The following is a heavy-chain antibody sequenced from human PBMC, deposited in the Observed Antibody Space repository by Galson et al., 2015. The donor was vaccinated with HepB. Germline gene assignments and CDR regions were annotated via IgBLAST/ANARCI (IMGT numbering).Heavy chain of an antibody. Sequence: SVKVSCKASGGTFSSYAISWVRQAPGQGLEWMGGIIPISGTANYAQKFQGRVTITADESTSTAYMELSSLRSEDTAVYYCARVVVPAALSLPSYNWFDPWGQGTLVTVSS. CDR1: GGTFSSYA. CDR2: IIPISGTA. J-gene: IGHJ5*02. CDR3: ARVVVPAALSLPSYNWFDP. D-gene: IGHD2-2*01. V-gene: IGHV1-69*13.